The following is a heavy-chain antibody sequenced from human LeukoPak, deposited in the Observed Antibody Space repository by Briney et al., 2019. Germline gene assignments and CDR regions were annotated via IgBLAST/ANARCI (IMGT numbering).Heavy chain of an antibody. CDR3: VRGVAVSGFDY. Sequence: SQTLSLTCAISGDSFSRNSAAWNWIGQSPSRGLEWLGRAYYRSKWFNDYAVSVQSRITINPDTSTNQVSLQLNSVTPEDTAVYYCVRGVAVSGFDYWGQGTLVTVSS. J-gene: IGHJ4*02. D-gene: IGHD5/OR15-5a*01. V-gene: IGHV6-1*01. CDR2: AYYRSKWFN. CDR1: GDSFSRNSAA.